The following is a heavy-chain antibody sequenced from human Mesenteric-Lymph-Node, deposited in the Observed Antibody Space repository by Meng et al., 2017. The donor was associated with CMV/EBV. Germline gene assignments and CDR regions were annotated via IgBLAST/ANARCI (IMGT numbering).Heavy chain of an antibody. J-gene: IGHJ3*02. V-gene: IGHV3-13*01. Sequence: GGSLKISCVASGFSISTYDMHWVRQVTGKGLEWVSGIGLAGDTNYPGSVKGRFTISRENAKNSLYLQMNSLRAGDTAVYYCARVNGDLLGPDVFDIWGQGTMVTVSS. D-gene: IGHD3-10*01. CDR1: GFSISTYD. CDR3: ARVNGDLLGPDVFDI. CDR2: IGLAGDT.